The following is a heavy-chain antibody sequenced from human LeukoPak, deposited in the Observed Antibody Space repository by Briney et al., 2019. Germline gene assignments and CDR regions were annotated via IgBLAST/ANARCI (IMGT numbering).Heavy chain of an antibody. CDR3: ARAAYNSSPDY. Sequence: GGSLRLSCAASGFIVSSTHMSWVRQAPGKGLEWVCIIHNNGFTYCIDSVKGRFSVSRDNSKNTVYLQMNSLRAEDTALYYCARAAYNSSPDYWGQGTLVTVSS. CDR2: IHNNGFT. J-gene: IGHJ4*02. V-gene: IGHV3-53*01. CDR1: GFIVSSTH. D-gene: IGHD6-6*01.